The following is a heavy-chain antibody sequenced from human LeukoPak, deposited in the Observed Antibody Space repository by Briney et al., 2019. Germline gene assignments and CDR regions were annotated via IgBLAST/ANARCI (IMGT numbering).Heavy chain of an antibody. D-gene: IGHD1-26*01. J-gene: IGHJ4*02. CDR2: IKQDGSEK. CDR3: VRDRGTYRPIDY. Sequence: GGSLRLSCAASGFTFSSYWMTWVRQAPGKGLEWVANIKQDGSEKYYVDSVKGRFTISRDNAQNSLYLQMNSLRAEDTAIYYCVRDRGTYRPIDYWGQGTLVTVSS. V-gene: IGHV3-7*03. CDR1: GFTFSSYW.